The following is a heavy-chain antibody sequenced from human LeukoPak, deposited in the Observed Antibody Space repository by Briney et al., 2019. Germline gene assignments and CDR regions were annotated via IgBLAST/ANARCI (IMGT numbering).Heavy chain of an antibody. J-gene: IGHJ6*03. V-gene: IGHV1-69*01. CDR3: ARDGVVVPAAMADYYYHYMDV. CDR2: IIPIFGTA. D-gene: IGHD2-2*01. CDR1: GGTFSSYA. Sequence: GASVKVSCKASGGTFSSYAISWVRQAPGQGLEWMGGIIPIFGTANYAQKFQGRVTITADESTSTAYMELSSLRSEDTAVYYCARDGVVVPAAMADYYYHYMDVWGKGTTVTVSS.